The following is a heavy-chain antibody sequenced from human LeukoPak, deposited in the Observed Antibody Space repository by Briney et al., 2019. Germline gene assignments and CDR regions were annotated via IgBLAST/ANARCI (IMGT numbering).Heavy chain of an antibody. CDR3: AKVRKSGWSPSGFDY. V-gene: IGHV3-23*01. Sequence: SGGSLRPSCTASGFTFSIYAMNWVRQAPGKGLEWVSAISGGGGNTYYTDSVKGRFTISRDNSKNTLYLQMNSLSVADTAVYYCAKVRKSGWSPSGFDYWGQGTLVTVSS. D-gene: IGHD6-19*01. CDR1: GFTFSIYA. J-gene: IGHJ4*02. CDR2: ISGGGGNT.